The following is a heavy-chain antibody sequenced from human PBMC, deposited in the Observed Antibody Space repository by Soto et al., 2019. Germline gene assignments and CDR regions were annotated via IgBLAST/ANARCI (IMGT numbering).Heavy chain of an antibody. CDR2: ISSSSSYI. CDR3: ARDYGYSYGYVDPVGWDNWFDP. V-gene: IGHV3-21*01. Sequence: GGSLRLSCAASGFTFSSYSMNWVRQAPGKGLEWVSSISSSSSYIYYADSVKGRFTISRDNAKNSLYLQMNSLRAEDTAVYYCARDYGYSYGYVDPVGWDNWFDPWGQGTLVTVSS. J-gene: IGHJ5*02. CDR1: GFTFSSYS. D-gene: IGHD5-18*01.